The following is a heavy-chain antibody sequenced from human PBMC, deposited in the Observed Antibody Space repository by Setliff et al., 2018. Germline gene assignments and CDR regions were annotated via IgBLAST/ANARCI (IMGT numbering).Heavy chain of an antibody. CDR2: IYYSGST. CDR3: ARDTDGPPYFDY. CDR1: GVSISSTSYY. D-gene: IGHD2-8*02. V-gene: IGHV4-39*07. Sequence: PSETLSLTCTVSGVSISSTSYYSDWIRQSPGKGLEWLGAIYYSGSTYYNPSLKSRVSMSLNTSRNQFSLKLSSVTAADTAVYYCARDTDGPPYFDYWGQGTLVTVSS. J-gene: IGHJ4*02.